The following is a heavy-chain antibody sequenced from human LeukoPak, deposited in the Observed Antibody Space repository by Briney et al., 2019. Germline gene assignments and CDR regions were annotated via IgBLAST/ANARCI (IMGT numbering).Heavy chain of an antibody. V-gene: IGHV3-23*01. CDR2: VSASGGTT. CDR3: AKGSGYSFEY. J-gene: IGHJ4*02. Sequence: GGSLNLSCAASGFTFSSSAMRWVRQAPGKGLEWVSSVSASGGTTYYADSVKGRFTISRDNSKNTLYLQMNSLRAEDTALYYCAKGSGYSFEYWGQGTLVTVSS. CDR1: GFTFSSSA. D-gene: IGHD3-22*01.